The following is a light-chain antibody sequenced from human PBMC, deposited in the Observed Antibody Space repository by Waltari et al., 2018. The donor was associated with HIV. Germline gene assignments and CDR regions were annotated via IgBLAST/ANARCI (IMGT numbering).Light chain of an antibody. CDR3: QQANSFPLS. V-gene: IGKV1-12*01. J-gene: IGKJ4*01. CDR1: QGIAGW. Sequence: DILMTQSPSSVSASVGDRVTITCLASQGIAGWLAWYQQKPGKGPKLLIYAASSLAIGVPSRFSGSGSGTDFSLTISSLQPEDCAAYYCQQANSFPLSFGGGTKVEIK. CDR2: AAS.